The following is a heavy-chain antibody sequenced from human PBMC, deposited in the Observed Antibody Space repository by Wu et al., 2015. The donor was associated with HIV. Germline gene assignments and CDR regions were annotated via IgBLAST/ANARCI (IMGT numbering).Heavy chain of an antibody. CDR2: INSKSGST. CDR1: GYTLTTYY. J-gene: IGHJ2*01. Sequence: QVQLMQSGAEVKKPGASVKVSCKASGYTLTTYYIHWVRQAPGQGLEWMGIINSKSGSTSYAQKFQGRVTMTRDTSTSTIYMELNSLTSEDTAVYYCARGGYSRWLGTQTGNFDLVGPWPPWSLSP. CDR3: ARGGYSRWLGTQTGNFDL. V-gene: IGHV1-46*01. D-gene: IGHD5-12*01.